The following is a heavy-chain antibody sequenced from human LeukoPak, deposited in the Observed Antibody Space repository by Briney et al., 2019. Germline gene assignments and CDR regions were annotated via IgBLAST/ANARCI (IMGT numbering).Heavy chain of an antibody. CDR2: FDPEDGET. Sequence: ASVKVSCKVSGYTLTELSMHWVRQAPGKGLEWMGGFDPEDGETIYAQKFQGRVTMTEDTSTDTAYMELSSLRSEDTAVYYCATAPIVVVPAAIIGQNYAMDVWGQGTTVTVSS. J-gene: IGHJ6*02. V-gene: IGHV1-24*01. CDR1: GYTLTELS. CDR3: ATAPIVVVPAAIIGQNYAMDV. D-gene: IGHD2-2*02.